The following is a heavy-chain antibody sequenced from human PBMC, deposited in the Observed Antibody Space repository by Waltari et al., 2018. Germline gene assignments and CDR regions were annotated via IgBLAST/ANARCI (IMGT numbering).Heavy chain of an antibody. CDR1: GYSINRGSY. V-gene: IGHV4-38-2*01. D-gene: IGHD2-2*03. CDR3: SRQVLGYCTSAACRRLES. J-gene: IGHJ4*02. Sequence: QVQLQESGPGLVKPSETLSLTCDVSGYSINRGSYWGWTRQSPGKGLEWIATIYHAGDTFYNPSLKSRVTISMETSKNQFSLKLNSVTAADTAVYFCSRQVLGYCTSAACRRLESWGQGTLVTVSS. CDR2: IYHAGDT.